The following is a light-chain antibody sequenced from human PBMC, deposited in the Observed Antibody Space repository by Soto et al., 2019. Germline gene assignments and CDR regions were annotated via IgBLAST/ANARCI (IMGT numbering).Light chain of an antibody. V-gene: IGKV3-20*01. Sequence: EIVLTQSPGTLSLSPGERATLSCRASQTVGSSYLAWYQQKPGQAPRLLIYGASNRATGIPDRFSGSGSGTDFTLTISRLEPEDFAVYYCQQYGSSPYTFGQVTKLEI. CDR3: QQYGSSPYT. J-gene: IGKJ2*01. CDR2: GAS. CDR1: QTVGSSY.